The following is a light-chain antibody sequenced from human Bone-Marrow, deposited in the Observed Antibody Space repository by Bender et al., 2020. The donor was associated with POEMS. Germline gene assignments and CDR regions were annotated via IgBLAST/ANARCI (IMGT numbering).Light chain of an antibody. J-gene: IGLJ2*01. Sequence: QLVLTQSPSASASLGASVRLTCTLSSGHSSNAIAWHQQQPEKGPRYLMKVNSDGGHTKGDGIPDRFSGSSSGAERYLTISSLQSDDEADYYCQTWGTGIGMVFGGGTKVTVL. CDR1: SGHSSNA. CDR3: QTWGTGIGMV. CDR2: VNSDGGH. V-gene: IGLV4-69*01.